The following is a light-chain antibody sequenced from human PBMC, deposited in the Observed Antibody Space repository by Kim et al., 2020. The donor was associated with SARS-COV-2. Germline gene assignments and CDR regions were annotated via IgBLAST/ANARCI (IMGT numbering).Light chain of an antibody. J-gene: IGLJ3*02. CDR3: SSFEGGNTLWV. CDR2: EVN. V-gene: IGLV2-8*01. CDR1: SSDVGGYNY. Sequence: QSALTQPPSASGSLGQSVTISCTGTSSDVGGYNYLSWYQQHPGKAPKLIIYEVNKRPSGVPHRFSGSKSGDTASLTVSGLQAEDEADYYCSSFEGGNTLWVFGGGTQLTVL.